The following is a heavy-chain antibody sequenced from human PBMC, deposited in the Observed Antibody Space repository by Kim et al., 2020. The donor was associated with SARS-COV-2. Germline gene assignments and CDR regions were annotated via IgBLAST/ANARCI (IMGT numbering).Heavy chain of an antibody. CDR2: IYYSGST. Sequence: SETLSLTCTVSGGSISSGGYYWSWIRQHPGKGLEWIGYIYYSGSTYYNPSLKSRVTISVDTSKNQFSLKLSSVTAADTAVYYCARHVQVYYYDSSGWYYFDYWGQGTLVTVSS. CDR3: ARHVQVYYYDSSGWYYFDY. CDR1: GGSISSGGYY. D-gene: IGHD3-22*01. J-gene: IGHJ4*02. V-gene: IGHV4-31*03.